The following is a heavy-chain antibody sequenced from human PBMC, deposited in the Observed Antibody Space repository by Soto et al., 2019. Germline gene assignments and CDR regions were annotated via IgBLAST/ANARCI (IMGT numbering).Heavy chain of an antibody. CDR2: ISWSSGSI. Sequence: LRLSCAASGFTFDDYAMHWVRQAPGKGLEWVSGISWSSGSIGYADSVKGRFTISRDNAKNSLYLQMNSLRAEDTALYYCAKDLIGIAARPGRGGTYYYYGMDVWGQGTTVTVSS. V-gene: IGHV3-9*01. J-gene: IGHJ6*02. CDR3: AKDLIGIAARPGRGGTYYYYGMDV. D-gene: IGHD6-6*01. CDR1: GFTFDDYA.